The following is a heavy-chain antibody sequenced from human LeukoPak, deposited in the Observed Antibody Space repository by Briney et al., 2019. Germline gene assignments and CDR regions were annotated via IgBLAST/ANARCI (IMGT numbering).Heavy chain of an antibody. D-gene: IGHD2-2*01. J-gene: IGHJ4*02. Sequence: PSETLSLTCSVSGYSFTSGHYWGWIRQPPGKGLEWIANIYHTGSAHYNPPLKSRVTISVDTSKHQFSLKLSSVTAADTAVYYCARYCTSTTCILRGFDYWGQGTLVTVSS. CDR2: IYHTGSA. CDR1: GYSFTSGHY. V-gene: IGHV4-38-2*01. CDR3: ARYCTSTTCILRGFDY.